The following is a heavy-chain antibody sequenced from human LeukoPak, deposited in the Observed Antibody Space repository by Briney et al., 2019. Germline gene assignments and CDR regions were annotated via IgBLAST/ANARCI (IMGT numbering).Heavy chain of an antibody. V-gene: IGHV1-2*02. Sequence: AASVKVSCKAPGYTFTGYYMHWVRQAPGQGLEWMGWINPNSGGTNYAQKFQGRVTMTRDTSISTAYMELSRLRSDDTAVYYCAREVDMIVVPKGNYWGQGTLVTVSS. CDR1: GYTFTGYY. CDR2: INPNSGGT. J-gene: IGHJ4*02. CDR3: AREVDMIVVPKGNY. D-gene: IGHD3-22*01.